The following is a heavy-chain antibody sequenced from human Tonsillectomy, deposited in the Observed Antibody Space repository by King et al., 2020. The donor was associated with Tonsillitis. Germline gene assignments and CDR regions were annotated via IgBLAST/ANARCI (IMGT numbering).Heavy chain of an antibody. V-gene: IGHV2-5*01. CDR2: IYWNHDK. Sequence: HITLKESGPTLVKPTQTLTLTCTFSGFSVTTSGVGVGWIRQPPGKALEWLALIYWNHDKRYSPSLTSRLTITKDTSKNQVVLTMTNMDPVDTATYFCAHRRENEDYDIFTFDYWGQGTLVTVSS. D-gene: IGHD3-9*01. CDR1: GFSVTTSGVG. CDR3: AHRRENEDYDIFTFDY. J-gene: IGHJ4*02.